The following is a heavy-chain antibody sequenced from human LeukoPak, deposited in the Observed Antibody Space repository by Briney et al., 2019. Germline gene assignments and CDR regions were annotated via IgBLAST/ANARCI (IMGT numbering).Heavy chain of an antibody. J-gene: IGHJ3*02. CDR3: ARARGVIPVAFDI. CDR2: IYYSGST. D-gene: IGHD3-10*01. V-gene: IGHV4-59*01. CDR1: GGSISSYY. Sequence: PSETLSLTCTVSGGSISSYYWSWIRQPPGKGLEWIGYIYYSGSTNYNPSLKSRVTISVDTSKNQFSLKLSSVTAADTAVYDCARARGVIPVAFDIWGQGTMVTVSS.